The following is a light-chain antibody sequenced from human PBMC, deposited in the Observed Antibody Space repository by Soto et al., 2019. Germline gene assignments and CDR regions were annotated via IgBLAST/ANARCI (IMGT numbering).Light chain of an antibody. V-gene: IGLV2-8*01. J-gene: IGLJ3*02. CDR1: SSDVGGYNY. Sequence: QSVLTQPHSASGSPGQSVTISCTGTSSDVGGYNYVSWYQQHPGKAPKLMIYEVSKRPSGVPDRFSGSKSGNTASLTVSGLQAEDEADYYCSSYAGSNNWVFGGGTQLTVL. CDR2: EVS. CDR3: SSYAGSNNWV.